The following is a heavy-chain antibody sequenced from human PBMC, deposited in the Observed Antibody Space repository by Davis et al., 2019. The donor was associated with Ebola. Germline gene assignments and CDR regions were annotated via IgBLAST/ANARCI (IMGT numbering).Heavy chain of an antibody. CDR1: GYSFTTYW. D-gene: IGHD5-18*01. Sequence: GESLKISCKASGYSFTTYWIGWVSQMPGKGLEWMGIIYPGDSDTRYSPSFQGQVTISADKSISTAYLQWSSLKASDTAMYYCARRNYGYFSDWFDPWGQGTLVTVSS. CDR3: ARRNYGYFSDWFDP. CDR2: IYPGDSDT. V-gene: IGHV5-51*01. J-gene: IGHJ5*02.